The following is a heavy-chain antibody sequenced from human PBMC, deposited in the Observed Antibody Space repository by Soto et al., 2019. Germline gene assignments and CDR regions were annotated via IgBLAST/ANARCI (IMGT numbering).Heavy chain of an antibody. CDR2: ISSSSSYI. V-gene: IGHV3-21*01. CDR1: GFTFSSYS. Sequence: GGSLRLSCAASGFTFSSYSMNWVRQAPGKGLEWVSSISSSSSYIYYADSVKGRFTISRDNAKNSLYLQMNSLRAEDTAVYDCASMRYNWNDGDYWGQGTLVTVSS. J-gene: IGHJ4*02. D-gene: IGHD1-20*01. CDR3: ASMRYNWNDGDY.